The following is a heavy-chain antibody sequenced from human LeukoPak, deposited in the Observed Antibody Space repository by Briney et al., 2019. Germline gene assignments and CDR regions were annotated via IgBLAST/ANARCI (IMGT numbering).Heavy chain of an antibody. CDR1: GFTFSGYT. V-gene: IGHV3-48*01. CDR3: ARDSSQKYYDFWSGYYRY. CDR2: IGSSSSTI. J-gene: IGHJ4*02. Sequence: PGGSLRLSCAASGFTFSGYTMNWVRQAPGKGLEWVSYIGSSSSTIYYADSVKGRFTISGDNSKNTLYLQMNSLRAEDTAVYYCARDSSQKYYDFWSGYYRYWGQGTLVTVSS. D-gene: IGHD3-3*01.